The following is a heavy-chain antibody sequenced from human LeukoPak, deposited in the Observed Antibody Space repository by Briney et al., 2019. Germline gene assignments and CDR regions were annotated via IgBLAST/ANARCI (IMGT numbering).Heavy chain of an antibody. Sequence: PSETLSLTCAVYGGSFSGYYWSWIRQPPGKGLEWIGEINHSGSTNYNPSLKSRVTISVDTSKNQFSLKLSSVTAADTAVYYCARAAYYGSGSYYSPSGHYYYYYMDVWGKGTTVTVSS. D-gene: IGHD3-10*01. J-gene: IGHJ6*03. CDR1: GGSFSGYY. V-gene: IGHV4-34*01. CDR3: ARAAYYGSGSYYSPSGHYYYYYMDV. CDR2: INHSGST.